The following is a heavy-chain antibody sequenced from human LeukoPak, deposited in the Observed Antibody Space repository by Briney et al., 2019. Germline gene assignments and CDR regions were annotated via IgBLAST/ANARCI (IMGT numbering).Heavy chain of an antibody. CDR3: ARDRTSAVGATTTPYYYMDV. CDR2: INPSGGST. V-gene: IGHV1-46*01. D-gene: IGHD1-26*01. Sequence: ASVKVSCKASGYTFTGYYMHWVRQAPGQGLEWMGIINPSGGSTSYAQKFQGRVTMTRDTSTSTVYMELSSLRSEDTAVYHCARDRTSAVGATTTPYYYMDVWGKGTTVTVSS. J-gene: IGHJ6*03. CDR1: GYTFTGYY.